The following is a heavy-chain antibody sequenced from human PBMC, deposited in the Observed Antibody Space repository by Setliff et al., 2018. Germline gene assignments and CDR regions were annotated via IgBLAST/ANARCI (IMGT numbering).Heavy chain of an antibody. D-gene: IGHD2-15*01. CDR3: ASSGGNWHFDL. J-gene: IGHJ2*01. Sequence: PSETLSLTCTVSGGSISSYYWSWIRQPPGKGLEWIGYIYYSGSTNYNPSLKSRVTISVDTSKNQFSLKLSSVTAADTAVYYCASSGGNWHFDLWGRGTLVTVSS. V-gene: IGHV4-59*08. CDR1: GGSISSYY. CDR2: IYYSGST.